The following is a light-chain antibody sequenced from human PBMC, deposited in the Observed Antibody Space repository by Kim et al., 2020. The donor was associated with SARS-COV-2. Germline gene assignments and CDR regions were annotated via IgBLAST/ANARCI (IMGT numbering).Light chain of an antibody. CDR2: AAS. Sequence: EIVLTQSPATLSLSPGERATLSCRASQGVSSNLAWYQQKPGQAPRLLIFAASTRATGIPARFSGSGSGTEFTLTISSLQSEDFAVYYCQQHNNWPPCTFGGGTKVDIK. V-gene: IGKV3-15*01. CDR1: QGVSSN. J-gene: IGKJ4*01. CDR3: QQHNNWPPCT.